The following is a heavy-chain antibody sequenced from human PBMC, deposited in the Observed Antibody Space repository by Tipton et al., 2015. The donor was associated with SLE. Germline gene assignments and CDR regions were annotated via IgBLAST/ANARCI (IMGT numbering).Heavy chain of an antibody. J-gene: IGHJ5*02. CDR3: ARRISNHYNWFDP. D-gene: IGHD1-14*01. V-gene: IGHV4-59*11. CDR1: DDSIGSHY. CDR2: IYYTGST. Sequence: TLSLTCTVSDDSIGSHYWTWIRQPPGKGLEYIGYIYYTGSTNYNPSLKSRVTISVDTSKNQFSLRLSSVTAADTAVYYCARRISNHYNWFDPWGQGTLVTVSS.